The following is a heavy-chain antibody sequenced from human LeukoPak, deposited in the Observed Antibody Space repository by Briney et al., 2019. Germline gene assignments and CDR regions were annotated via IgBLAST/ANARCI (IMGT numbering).Heavy chain of an antibody. J-gene: IGHJ4*02. V-gene: IGHV1-18*01. CDR2: ISAYNGNT. D-gene: IGHD1-26*01. Sequence: EASVTVSCKASGYTFTSYGISWVRQAPGQGLEWMGWISAYNGNTNYAQKLQGRVTMTTDTSTSTAYMELRSLRSDDTAVYYCARGIVGAIWYYFDYWGQGTLVTVSS. CDR1: GYTFTSYG. CDR3: ARGIVGAIWYYFDY.